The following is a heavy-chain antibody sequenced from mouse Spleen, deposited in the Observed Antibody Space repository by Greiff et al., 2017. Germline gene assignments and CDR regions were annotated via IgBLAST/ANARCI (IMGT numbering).Heavy chain of an antibody. D-gene: IGHD3-3*01. CDR3: ARGLFFDY. Sequence: DVKLVESGGGLVKLGGSLKLSCAASGFTFSSYAMSWVRQTPEKRLEWVATISSGGGNTYYPDSVKGRFTISRDNAKNTLYLQMSSLKSEDTAMYYCARGLFFDYWGQGTTLTVSS. CDR2: ISSGGGNT. J-gene: IGHJ2*01. V-gene: IGHV5-9*04. CDR1: GFTFSSYA.